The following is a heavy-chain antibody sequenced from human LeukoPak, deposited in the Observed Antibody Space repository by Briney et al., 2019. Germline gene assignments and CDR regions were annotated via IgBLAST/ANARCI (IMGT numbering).Heavy chain of an antibody. V-gene: IGHV3-23*01. CDR3: AKARSVVVVPAASLFDY. CDR2: IGGSGGST. J-gene: IGHJ4*02. Sequence: GGSLRLSCAASGFTFSSYAMSWVRQAPGKGLEWVSAIGGSGGSTYYADSVKGRFTISRDNSKNTLYLQMNSLRAEDTAVYYCAKARSVVVVPAASLFDYWGQGTLVTVSS. D-gene: IGHD2-2*01. CDR1: GFTFSSYA.